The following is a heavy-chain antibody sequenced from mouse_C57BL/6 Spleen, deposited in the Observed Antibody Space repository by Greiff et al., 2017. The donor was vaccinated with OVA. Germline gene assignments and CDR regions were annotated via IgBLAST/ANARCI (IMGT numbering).Heavy chain of an antibody. CDR3: TSPITTVTYWYFDV. Sequence: DVQLVESGGGLVQPGGSMKLSCAASGFTFSDAWMDWVRQSPEKGLEWVAEIRNKANNPATYYAESVKGRFTISRDDSKSSVYLQMNSLRAEDAGIYYCTSPITTVTYWYFDVWGTGTTVTVSS. CDR1: GFTFSDAW. CDR2: IRNKANNPAT. V-gene: IGHV6-6*01. D-gene: IGHD1-1*01. J-gene: IGHJ1*03.